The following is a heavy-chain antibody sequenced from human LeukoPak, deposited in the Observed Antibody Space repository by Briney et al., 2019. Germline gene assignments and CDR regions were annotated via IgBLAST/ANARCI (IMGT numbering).Heavy chain of an antibody. V-gene: IGHV1-2*02. CDR3: ARVDGDSGSYYWFDP. CDR2: IKPNSGGT. Sequence: ASVKVSCKASGYTFTGYYMHWVRQAPGQGLEWMGWIKPNSGGTNYAQKFQGRVTMTRDTSISTAYMELSRLTSDDTAVYYCARVDGDSGSYYWFDPWGQGTLVTVSS. D-gene: IGHD1-26*01. J-gene: IGHJ5*02. CDR1: GYTFTGYY.